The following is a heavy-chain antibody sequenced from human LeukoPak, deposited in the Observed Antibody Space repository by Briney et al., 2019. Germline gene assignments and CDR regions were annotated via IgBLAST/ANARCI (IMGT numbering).Heavy chain of an antibody. V-gene: IGHV3-48*01. Sequence: GGSLRLSCAASGFTFSSYSMNWVRQAPGKGLEWVSYISSSSSTIYYADSVKGRFTISRDSAKNSLYLQMNSLRAEDTAVYYCARDSVGDYVWGSYRPFDYWGQGTLVTVSS. D-gene: IGHD3-16*02. J-gene: IGHJ4*02. CDR3: ARDSVGDYVWGSYRPFDY. CDR1: GFTFSSYS. CDR2: ISSSSSTI.